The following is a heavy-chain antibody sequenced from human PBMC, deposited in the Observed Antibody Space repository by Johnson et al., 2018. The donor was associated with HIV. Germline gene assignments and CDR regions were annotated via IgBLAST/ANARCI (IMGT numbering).Heavy chain of an antibody. J-gene: IGHJ3*02. CDR1: GFTVSSNY. Sequence: VQLVESGGGLVKPGGSLRLSCAASGFTVSSNYMNWVRQAPGKGLEWVSGIYSGGSTYYADSVKGRFTKSRDKSKNTLYLKMNSRRAEEQAVYYCAKEGMGWLHHDAFDIWGQGTMVTVSS. CDR2: IYSGGST. CDR3: AKEGMGWLHHDAFDI. D-gene: IGHD5-24*01. V-gene: IGHV3-53*01.